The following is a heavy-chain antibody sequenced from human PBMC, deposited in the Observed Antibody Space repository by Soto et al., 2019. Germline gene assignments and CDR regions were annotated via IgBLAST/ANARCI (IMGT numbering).Heavy chain of an antibody. CDR2: IIPIFGTA. V-gene: IGHV1-69*01. J-gene: IGHJ6*02. CDR3: ARGADIVVVRAATEHYYYYGRDV. Sequence: QVQLVQSGAEVKKPGSSVKVSCKASGGTFSSYAISWVRQAPGQGLEWMGGIIPIFGTANYAQKFQGRVTITADESRSKASMELSRLRSEDTAVYYCARGADIVVVRAATEHYYYYGRDVWGQGTTVTVSS. CDR1: GGTFSSYA. D-gene: IGHD2-2*01.